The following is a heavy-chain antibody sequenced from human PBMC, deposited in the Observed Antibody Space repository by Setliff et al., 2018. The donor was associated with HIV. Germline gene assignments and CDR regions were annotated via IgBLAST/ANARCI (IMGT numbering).Heavy chain of an antibody. V-gene: IGHV4-39*01. J-gene: IGHJ4*02. CDR2: ISYTGST. D-gene: IGHD3-9*01. CDR1: GGSINRSNYY. CDR3: ARQTWEYYDTLTGYYRSPKNFDS. Sequence: SETLSLTCTVPGGSINRSNYYWGWIRQPPGKGLEWIGTISYTGSTYYDPSLKSRVTISLDTSKNKFFLKLSSVTAPDTAIYYCARQTWEYYDTLTGYYRSPKNFDSWGQGTLVTVSS.